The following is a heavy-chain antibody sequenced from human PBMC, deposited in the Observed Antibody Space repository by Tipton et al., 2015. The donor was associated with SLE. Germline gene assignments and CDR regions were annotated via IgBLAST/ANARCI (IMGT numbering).Heavy chain of an antibody. CDR2: IYYSGST. J-gene: IGHJ5*02. Sequence: TLSLTCAVYGGSFSGYYWSWIRQHPGKGLEWIGYIYYSGSTYYNPSLKSRVTISVDTSKNQFSLKLSSVTAADTAVYYCARDTMGDWFDPWGQGTLVTVSS. D-gene: IGHD3-16*01. CDR3: ARDTMGDWFDP. V-gene: IGHV4-34*01. CDR1: GGSFSGYY.